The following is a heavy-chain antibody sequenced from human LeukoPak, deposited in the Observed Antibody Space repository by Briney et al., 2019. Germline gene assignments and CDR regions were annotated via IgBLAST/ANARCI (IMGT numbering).Heavy chain of an antibody. V-gene: IGHV4-30-4*01. CDR1: GGSLGSGDYY. CDR3: SRGQSDAFDI. CDR2: IYDSGSA. J-gene: IGHJ3*02. Sequence: PSETLSLTCTVSGGSLGSGDYYWSWIRQPPGKGLEWIGYIYDSGSAYYNPSLKSRVTISVDTSKNQLSLKLSSVTAADTAVYYCSRGQSDAFDIWGQGTMVTVSS.